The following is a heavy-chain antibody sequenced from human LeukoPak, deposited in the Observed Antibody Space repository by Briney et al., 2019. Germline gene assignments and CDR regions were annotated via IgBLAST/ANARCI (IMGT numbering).Heavy chain of an antibody. CDR2: LYYNGRT. V-gene: IGHV4-4*08. D-gene: IGHD1-26*01. CDR1: GGSISTYY. CDR3: AGERGPYYHYFDY. Sequence: PSETLSLTCTVSGGSISTYYWSWIRQPPGKGLEWIGYLYYNGRTNYNPSLKSRVTISVDTSKNQFSLNLTSVTASDTAVYYCAGERGPYYHYFDYWGQGTLVTVSS. J-gene: IGHJ4*02.